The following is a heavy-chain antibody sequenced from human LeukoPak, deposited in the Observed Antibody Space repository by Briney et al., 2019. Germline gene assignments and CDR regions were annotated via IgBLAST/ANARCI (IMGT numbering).Heavy chain of an antibody. Sequence: ASVTVSCKASGYTFSNYGISWVRQAPGLGLEWMGWTSYNGNTNYAQKFQDRVTMTTDTSTTTAYMELRSLESDDTAVYYCARHSGSGWQALGYWGQGTLVTVSS. D-gene: IGHD6-19*01. V-gene: IGHV1-18*04. CDR3: ARHSGSGWQALGY. CDR2: TSYNGNT. J-gene: IGHJ4*02. CDR1: GYTFSNYG.